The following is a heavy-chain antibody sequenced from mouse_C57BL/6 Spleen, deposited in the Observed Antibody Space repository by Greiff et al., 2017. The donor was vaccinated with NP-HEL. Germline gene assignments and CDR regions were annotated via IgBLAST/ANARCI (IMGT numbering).Heavy chain of an antibody. V-gene: IGHV1-52*01. CDR2: IDPSDSET. CDR3: ARSGSSYGWYFDV. J-gene: IGHJ1*03. D-gene: IGHD1-1*01. Sequence: QVQLQQPGAELVRPGSSVKLSCKASGYTFTSYWMHWVKQRPIQGLEWIGNIDPSDSETHYNQKFKDKATLTVDKSSSTAYMQLSSLTSEDSAVYYCARSGSSYGWYFDVWGTGTTVTVSS. CDR1: GYTFTSYW.